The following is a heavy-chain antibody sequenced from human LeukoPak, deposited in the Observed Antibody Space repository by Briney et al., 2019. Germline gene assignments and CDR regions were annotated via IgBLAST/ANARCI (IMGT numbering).Heavy chain of an antibody. V-gene: IGHV4-59*01. CDR1: GDSISNYY. J-gene: IGHJ4*02. CDR3: ARALLYFEPDH. Sequence: SETLSLTCTVSGDSISNYYWNWLRQPPGKGMEYVGYIYYNGNTKYNPYLKSRVAISLRTSNNHFSLQLSSVTAADTAVYYCARALLYFEPDHWGLGTLVTVSS. CDR2: IYYNGNT. D-gene: IGHD3-9*01.